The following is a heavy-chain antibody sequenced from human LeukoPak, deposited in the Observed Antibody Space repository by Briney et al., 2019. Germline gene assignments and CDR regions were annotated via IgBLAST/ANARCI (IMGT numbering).Heavy chain of an antibody. Sequence: GGSLRLSCVASGFTFTDNGMNWVRQAPGKGLEFISYINVASTTKYYADSVRGRFTIARDNAKNSLYLQMNSLRVEDTAVYYCARRGDYMALENWGQGTLVTVSS. CDR3: ARRGDYMALEN. D-gene: IGHD3-16*01. J-gene: IGHJ4*02. CDR2: INVASTTK. CDR1: GFTFTDNG. V-gene: IGHV3-48*01.